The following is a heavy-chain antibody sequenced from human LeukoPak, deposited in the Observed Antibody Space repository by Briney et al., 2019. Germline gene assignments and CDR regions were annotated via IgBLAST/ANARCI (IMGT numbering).Heavy chain of an antibody. D-gene: IGHD2-2*01. CDR3: ARDRAIVVVPAALFDY. Sequence: ASVKVSCKASGYTFTSYGISWVRQAPGQGLEWMGWISAYNGNTNYAQKLQGRVIMTTDTSTSTAYMELRSLRSDDTAVYYCARDRAIVVVPAALFDYWGQGTLVTVSS. J-gene: IGHJ4*02. CDR1: GYTFTSYG. V-gene: IGHV1-18*01. CDR2: ISAYNGNT.